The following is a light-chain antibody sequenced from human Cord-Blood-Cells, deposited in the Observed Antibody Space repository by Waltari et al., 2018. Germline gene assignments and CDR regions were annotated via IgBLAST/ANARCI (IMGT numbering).Light chain of an antibody. J-gene: IGLJ2*01. CDR1: SSDVGGYNY. Sequence: QSALTQPASVSGSPGQSITLSCTGTSSDVGGYNYVSWYQHHPGKAPKLMIYDVSNRPSGVSKRFSGSKSGTTASLTISGLQAEDEADYYCSSYTSSSTLVFGGGTKLTVL. CDR3: SSYTSSSTLV. V-gene: IGLV2-14*03. CDR2: DVS.